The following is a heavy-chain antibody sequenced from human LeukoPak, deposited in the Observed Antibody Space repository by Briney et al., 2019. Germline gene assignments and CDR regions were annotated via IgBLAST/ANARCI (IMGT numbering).Heavy chain of an antibody. Sequence: SQTLSLTCTVSGDSISSGNYYWTWIRQSAGKGLEWIGRIHTSGNINYNPSLKSQVTISIDTSKNQFSLNLNLVTAADTAVYYCARDRAGDSFDIGGQGTLVTVSS. CDR1: GDSISSGNYY. V-gene: IGHV4-61*02. D-gene: IGHD7-27*01. CDR3: ARDRAGDSFDI. J-gene: IGHJ3*02. CDR2: IHTSGNI.